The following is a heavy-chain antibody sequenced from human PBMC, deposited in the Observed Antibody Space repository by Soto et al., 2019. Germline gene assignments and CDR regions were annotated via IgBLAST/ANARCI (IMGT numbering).Heavy chain of an antibody. CDR2: IIPIFGTA. V-gene: IGHV1-69*06. Sequence: QVQLVQSGAEVKKPGSSVKVSCKASGGTFISYAISWVRQAPGQGLAWMGGIIPIFGTANYAQKFQRRVTITADKSTSTAYMELNSLRSEDTAVYYCATGAPDCSVGSCDSSDYFDYWGQGTLVTVSS. CDR1: GGTFISYA. D-gene: IGHD2-15*01. CDR3: ATGAPDCSVGSCDSSDYFDY. J-gene: IGHJ4*02.